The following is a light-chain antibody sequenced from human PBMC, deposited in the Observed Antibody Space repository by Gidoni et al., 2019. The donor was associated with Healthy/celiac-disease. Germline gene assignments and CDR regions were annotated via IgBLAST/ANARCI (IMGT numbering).Light chain of an antibody. CDR3: HSRDSSGNHLV. V-gene: IGLV3-19*01. CDR1: SLRSYY. J-gene: IGLJ2*01. CDR2: GKN. Sequence: SSELTQDHAVSVALGQTVRIPCQGDSLRSYYASWYQQKPGQAPVLVIYGKNNRPSGIPDRFSGSSSGNTASLTITGAQAEDEADYYCHSRDSSGNHLVFGGGTKLTVL.